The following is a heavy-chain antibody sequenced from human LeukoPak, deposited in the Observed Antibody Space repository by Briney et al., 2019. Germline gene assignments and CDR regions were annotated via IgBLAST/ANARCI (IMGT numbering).Heavy chain of an antibody. Sequence: RGSLRLSSGASGFTFSDYAIHWVRQAPGGGLEWGSAITGTVGSKYYAAPVEGRFTISRGNSKNTVHLQVDGLRAEDPALYYCVKDDFNPGWSRLLDHWGQGTLVTVSS. CDR3: VKDDFNPGWSRLLDH. CDR2: ITGTVGSK. V-gene: IGHV3-23*01. CDR1: GFTFSDYA. J-gene: IGHJ4*02. D-gene: IGHD6-19*01.